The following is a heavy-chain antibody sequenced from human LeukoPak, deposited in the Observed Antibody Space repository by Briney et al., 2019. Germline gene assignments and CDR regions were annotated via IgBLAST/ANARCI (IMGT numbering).Heavy chain of an antibody. Sequence: SGTLSLTCAVSGGSISSSNWWSWVRQPPGKGLEWIGEIYHSGSTNYNPSLKSRVTISVDTSKNQFPLKLSSVTAADTAVYYCARGRYSYGYAYYYYYMDVWGKGTTVTISS. CDR2: IYHSGST. V-gene: IGHV4-4*02. D-gene: IGHD5-18*01. CDR3: ARGRYSYGYAYYYYYMDV. J-gene: IGHJ6*03. CDR1: GGSISSSNW.